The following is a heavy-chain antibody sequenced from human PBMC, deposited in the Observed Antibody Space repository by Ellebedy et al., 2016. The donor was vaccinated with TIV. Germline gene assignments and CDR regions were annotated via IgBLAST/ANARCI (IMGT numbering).Heavy chain of an antibody. J-gene: IGHJ4*02. CDR1: GFPFSSYN. V-gene: IGHV3-21*01. CDR2: VNSVSTSM. CDR3: ARGRGGHYGGNSTYFDY. Sequence: GESLKISCAVSGFPFSSYNMNWIRQAPGKGLEWVSAVNSVSTSMFYADSVKGRFTVSSDNAKNSLYLQMNNLRAEDTAVYYCARGRGGHYGGNSTYFDYWGQGTLVTVSS. D-gene: IGHD4-23*01.